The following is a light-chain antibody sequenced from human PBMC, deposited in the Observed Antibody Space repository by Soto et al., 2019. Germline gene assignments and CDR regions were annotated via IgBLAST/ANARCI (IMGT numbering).Light chain of an antibody. V-gene: IGKV3-20*01. J-gene: IGKJ2*01. CDR1: QSVSSSY. CDR2: GAS. CDR3: QQYGSSPPAT. Sequence: EIVLTQAPGTLSLSPGERGTLSCRASQSVSSSYLAWYQQSPGQAPRLLVYGASIRATDIPDRFSGSGSGTDFTLTISRLEPEDFAVYYCQQYGSSPPATFGQGTKLEIK.